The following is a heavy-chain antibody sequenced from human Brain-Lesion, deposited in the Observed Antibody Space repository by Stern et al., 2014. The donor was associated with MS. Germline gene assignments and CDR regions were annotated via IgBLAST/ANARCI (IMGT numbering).Heavy chain of an antibody. CDR2: SWPGDSDT. CDR3: ARRGDSSSSGFDY. J-gene: IGHJ4*02. D-gene: IGHD6-6*01. Sequence: VQLVQSGAEVKKPGESLKISCKGSGYRFTSNWIGWVRQMPGKGLEGMGISWPGDSDTRYSPSFQGQVTISADKSISTAYLQWSSLQASDTAMYYCARRGDSSSSGFDYWGQGTLVIVSS. V-gene: IGHV5-51*01. CDR1: GYRFTSNW.